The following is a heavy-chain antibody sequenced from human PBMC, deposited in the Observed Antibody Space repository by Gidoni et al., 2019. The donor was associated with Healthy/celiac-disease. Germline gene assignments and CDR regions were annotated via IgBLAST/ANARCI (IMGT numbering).Heavy chain of an antibody. Sequence: QVQLQQWGAGLLKPSETLSLTCAVCGGSFSGYYWSWIRQPPGKGLEWIGEINHSGSTNYNPSLKSRVTISVDTSKNQFSLKLSSVTAADTAVYYCARSNKRRASGGWFDPWGQGTLVTVSS. CDR3: ARSNKRRASGGWFDP. D-gene: IGHD1-1*01. V-gene: IGHV4-34*01. CDR1: GGSFSGYY. CDR2: INHSGST. J-gene: IGHJ5*02.